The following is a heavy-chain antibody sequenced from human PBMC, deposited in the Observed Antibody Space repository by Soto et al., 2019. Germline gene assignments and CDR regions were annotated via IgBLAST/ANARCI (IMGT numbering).Heavy chain of an antibody. CDR2: INSDGHKT. Sequence: HPGGSLRLSCAASGLSFDNFAMSWVRQAPEKGLEWVSGINSDGHKTYYADSVKGRFTISRDDAKNTLYLQMNSLRVEDTAVYYCASDYYFSISSWGQGTQVTVSS. J-gene: IGHJ5*02. CDR1: GLSFDNFA. V-gene: IGHV3-23*01. D-gene: IGHD3-3*01. CDR3: ASDYYFSISS.